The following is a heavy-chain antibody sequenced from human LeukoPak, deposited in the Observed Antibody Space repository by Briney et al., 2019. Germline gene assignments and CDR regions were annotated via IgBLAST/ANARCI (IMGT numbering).Heavy chain of an antibody. CDR1: GFTFSSYW. CDR2: IKQDGSEK. V-gene: IGHV3-7*01. CDR3: ARRIAAAGTNWFDP. D-gene: IGHD6-13*01. J-gene: IGHJ5*02. Sequence: LTGGSLRLSCAASGFTFSSYWMSWVRQAPGKGLEWVANIKQDGSEKYYVDSVKGRFTISRDNAKNSLYLQMNSLRAEDTAVYYCARRIAAAGTNWFDPWGQGTLVTVSS.